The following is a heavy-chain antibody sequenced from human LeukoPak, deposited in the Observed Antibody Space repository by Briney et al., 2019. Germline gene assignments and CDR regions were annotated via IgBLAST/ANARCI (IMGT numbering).Heavy chain of an antibody. Sequence: GESLKISCKRSGYSFTSYWIGWVRQMPGKGLEWMGIIYPGDSATRHSPSFQGQVTISADKSISTAYLQWRSLKASDTAMYYCARFLHGGYDSRLDYWGQGTLVTVSS. CDR1: GYSFTSYW. CDR3: ARFLHGGYDSRLDY. V-gene: IGHV5-51*01. D-gene: IGHD3-22*01. CDR2: IYPGDSAT. J-gene: IGHJ4*02.